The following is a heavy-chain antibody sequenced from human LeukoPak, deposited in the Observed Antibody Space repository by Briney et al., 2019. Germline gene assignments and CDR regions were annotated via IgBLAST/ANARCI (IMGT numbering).Heavy chain of an antibody. V-gene: IGHV3-30*04. CDR1: GFTFSNYA. Sequence: GGSLRLSCATSGFTFSNYAMQWVRQAPGKGLESVAFIEYDGGNEDYADSVKGRFTISRDNAKNTLYLQMNSLRAKDTAVYYCAREYYYDSSGYLGAFDIWGQGTMVTVSS. CDR2: IEYDGGNE. D-gene: IGHD3-22*01. J-gene: IGHJ3*02. CDR3: AREYYYDSSGYLGAFDI.